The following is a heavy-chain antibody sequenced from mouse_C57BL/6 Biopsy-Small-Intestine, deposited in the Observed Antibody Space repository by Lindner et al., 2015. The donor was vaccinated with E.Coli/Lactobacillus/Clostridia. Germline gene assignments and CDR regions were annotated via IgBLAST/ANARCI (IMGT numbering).Heavy chain of an antibody. D-gene: IGHD3-2*02. J-gene: IGHJ3*01. CDR1: GYTLTSYD. CDR2: IYPRSDST. Sequence: VQLQESGAELARPGASVKLSCKAPGYTLTSYDITWVKQRPGQGLEWIGEIYPRSDSTYYSENFKGKATLTADISSNTAYMELRSLTSEDSAVYFCARKDDNSASFAYWGQGTLVTVSA. V-gene: IGHV1-81*01. CDR3: ARKDDNSASFAY.